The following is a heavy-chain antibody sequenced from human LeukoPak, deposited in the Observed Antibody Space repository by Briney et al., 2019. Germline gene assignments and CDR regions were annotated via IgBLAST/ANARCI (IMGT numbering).Heavy chain of an antibody. CDR2: ISYDGSNK. CDR1: GFTFSSYS. V-gene: IGHV3-30-3*01. CDR3: ARDRTQGIAVAVGY. D-gene: IGHD6-19*01. Sequence: GGSLRLSCAASGFTFSSYSLNWVRQAPGKGLEWVAVISYDGSNKYYADSVKGRFTISRDNSKNTLYLQMNSLRAEDTAVYYCARDRTQGIAVAVGYWGQGTLVTVSS. J-gene: IGHJ4*02.